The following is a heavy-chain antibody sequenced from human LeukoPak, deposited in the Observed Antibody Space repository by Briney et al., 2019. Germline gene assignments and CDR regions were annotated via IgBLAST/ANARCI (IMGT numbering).Heavy chain of an antibody. CDR2: ISSSSSYI. Sequence: PGGSPRLSCAASGFTFSSYSMNWVRQAPGKGLEWVSSISSSSSYIYYADSVKGRFTISRDNAKNSLYLQMNSLRAEDTAVYYCARESEIFGVALFDYWGQGTLVTVSS. J-gene: IGHJ4*02. D-gene: IGHD3-3*01. CDR3: ARESEIFGVALFDY. V-gene: IGHV3-21*01. CDR1: GFTFSSYS.